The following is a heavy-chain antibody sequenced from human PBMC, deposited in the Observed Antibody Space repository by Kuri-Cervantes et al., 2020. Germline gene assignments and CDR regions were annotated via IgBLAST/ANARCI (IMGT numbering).Heavy chain of an antibody. CDR3: ARGTDY. J-gene: IGHJ4*02. CDR1: GGPISSGGYS. V-gene: IGHV4-30-2*01. CDR2: IYHSGST. Sequence: SETLSLTCAVSGGPISSGGYSWSWIRQPPGKGLEWIGYIYHSGSTYYNPSLKSRVTISVDRSKNQFSLKLSSVTAADTAVYYCARGTDYWGQGTLVTVSS.